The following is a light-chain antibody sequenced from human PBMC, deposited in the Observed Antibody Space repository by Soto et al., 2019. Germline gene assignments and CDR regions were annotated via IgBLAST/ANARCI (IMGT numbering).Light chain of an antibody. Sequence: DVQMTQAPSSLSASVGDRVTITCRASHGISNYLAWYKHKPGKVPKLLIYAASILQSGVPSRFSGSGSGTDFTLTISSLQPEDVATYYCQKYNSAPRTFGGGTKVEIK. J-gene: IGKJ4*01. V-gene: IGKV1-27*01. CDR1: HGISNY. CDR2: AAS. CDR3: QKYNSAPRT.